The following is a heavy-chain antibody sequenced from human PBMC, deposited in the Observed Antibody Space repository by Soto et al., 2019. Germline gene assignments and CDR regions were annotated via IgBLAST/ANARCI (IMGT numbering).Heavy chain of an antibody. Sequence: ASVKVSCKASGYTFTSYGISWGRQAPGQGLEWMGWISAYNGNTNYAQKLQGRVTMTTDTSTSTAYMELRSLRSDDTAVYYCARDWQLLLLGYFDYWGQGTLVTVSS. J-gene: IGHJ4*02. CDR1: GYTFTSYG. D-gene: IGHD2-15*01. CDR3: ARDWQLLLLGYFDY. CDR2: ISAYNGNT. V-gene: IGHV1-18*04.